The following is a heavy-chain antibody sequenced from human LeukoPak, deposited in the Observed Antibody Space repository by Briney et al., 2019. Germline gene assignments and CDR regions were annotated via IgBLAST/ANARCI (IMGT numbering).Heavy chain of an antibody. CDR1: GFTFSNYW. CDR3: ATYDFWRGYSFGY. CDR2: IKQDGSEK. J-gene: IGHJ4*02. V-gene: IGHV3-7*05. D-gene: IGHD3-3*01. Sequence: GGSLRLACAASGFTFSNYWMSWVRQAPGKGLEWVANIKQDGSEKYYVDSVKGRFTISRDNAKNSLYLQMNSLRAEDTAVYYCATYDFWRGYSFGYWGQGTLVTVSS.